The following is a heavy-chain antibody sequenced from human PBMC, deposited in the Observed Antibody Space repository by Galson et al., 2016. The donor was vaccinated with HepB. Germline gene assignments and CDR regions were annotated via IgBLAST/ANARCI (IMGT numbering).Heavy chain of an antibody. D-gene: IGHD5-18*01. V-gene: IGHV3-11*01. CDR2: TDSSGRPL. CDR1: GFTFSAHY. J-gene: IGHJ6*02. Sequence: SLRLSCAASGFTFSAHYMSWIRQAPGKGLEWISYTDSSGRPLYYADSVKGRFTISRDNVRNTLYLGMNGLRDEDTAIYYCTRDPDTSSKVDVWGQGTTVIVSS. CDR3: TRDPDTSSKVDV.